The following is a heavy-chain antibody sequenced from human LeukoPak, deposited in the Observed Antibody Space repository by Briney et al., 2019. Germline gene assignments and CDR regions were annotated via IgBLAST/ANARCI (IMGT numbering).Heavy chain of an antibody. V-gene: IGHV4-4*07. D-gene: IGHD5-18*01. CDR2: IYTSGST. Sequence: SQTLSLTCTVSGASISSYYSCWIKQPAGKGLEWVGRIYTSGSTNYNPSLKSRVTMSVDTSKNQFSLKLSSVAAADTAVYYCARERGGYSYGAPDRRRNWFDPWGQGTLVTVSS. J-gene: IGHJ5*02. CDR1: GASISSYY. CDR3: ARERGGYSYGAPDRRRNWFDP.